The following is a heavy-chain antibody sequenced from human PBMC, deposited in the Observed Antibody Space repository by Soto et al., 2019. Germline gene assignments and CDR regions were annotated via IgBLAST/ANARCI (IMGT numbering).Heavy chain of an antibody. Sequence: SETLYHTCTVSGGSIRSSRYYWCWIRQPPGKGLEWIGRVYYSWSTSYNSSLKIRGSISVDSDKKQFSLKLSPLTAADTRGDYCARRLDTARSSFDYCGQGTLVTVS. CDR1: GGSIRSSRYY. J-gene: IGHJ4*02. CDR3: ARRLDTARSSFDY. V-gene: IGHV4-39*01. D-gene: IGHD5-18*01. CDR2: VYYSWST.